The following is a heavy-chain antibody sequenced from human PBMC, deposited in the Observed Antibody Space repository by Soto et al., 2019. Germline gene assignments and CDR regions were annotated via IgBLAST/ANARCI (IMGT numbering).Heavy chain of an antibody. CDR2: INHSGST. CDR1: GGSFSGYY. J-gene: IGHJ5*02. Sequence: PSETLSLTCAVYGGSFSGYYWSWIRQPPGKGLEWIGEINHSGSTNYNPSLKSRVTTSVDTSKNQFSLKLSSVTAADTAVYYCARGRTYYYGSGSYYKSSWFDPWGQGTLVTVSS. CDR3: ARGRTYYYGSGSYYKSSWFDP. V-gene: IGHV4-34*01. D-gene: IGHD3-10*01.